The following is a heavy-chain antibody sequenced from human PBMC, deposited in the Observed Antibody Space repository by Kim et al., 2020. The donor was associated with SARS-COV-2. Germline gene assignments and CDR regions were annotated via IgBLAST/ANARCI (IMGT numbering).Heavy chain of an antibody. CDR3: ARIYSSSFYMDV. Sequence: YSPPLMSRGTLSTDTSRNQVSLGLSSVTAADTAVYYCARIYSSSFYMDVWGKGTSVTVSS. J-gene: IGHJ6*03. V-gene: IGHV4-39*01. D-gene: IGHD2-15*01.